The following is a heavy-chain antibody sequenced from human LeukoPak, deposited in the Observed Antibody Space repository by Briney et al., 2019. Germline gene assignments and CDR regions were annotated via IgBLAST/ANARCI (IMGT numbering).Heavy chain of an antibody. CDR3: ARGSVVVTAHDAFDI. D-gene: IGHD2-21*02. V-gene: IGHV4-34*01. CDR1: GGSFSGYY. CDR2: INHSGST. J-gene: IGHJ3*02. Sequence: SETLSLTCAVYGGSFSGYYWSWIRQPPGKGLEWIGEINHSGSTNYNPSLKSRVTISVDTSKNQFSLKLSSVTAADTAVYYCARGSVVVTAHDAFDIWGQGQWSPSLQ.